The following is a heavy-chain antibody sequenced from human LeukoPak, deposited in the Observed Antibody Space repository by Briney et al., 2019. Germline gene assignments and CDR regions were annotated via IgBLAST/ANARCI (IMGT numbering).Heavy chain of an antibody. D-gene: IGHD2-2*01. J-gene: IGHJ5*02. CDR3: AKDSMRYCSSTSCLGRLNP. V-gene: IGHV3-30*18. CDR1: GFTFSSYG. CDR2: VSYDGINK. Sequence: GRSLRLSCAASGFTFSSYGMHWVRQAPGKGLEWVAVVSYDGINKYYADSVKGRFTISRDNSKNTLYLQMNSLSAEDTAVYYCAKDSMRYCSSTSCLGRLNPWGQGTLVTVPS.